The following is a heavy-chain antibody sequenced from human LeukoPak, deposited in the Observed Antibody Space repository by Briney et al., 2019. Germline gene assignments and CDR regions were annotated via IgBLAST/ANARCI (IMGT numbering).Heavy chain of an antibody. CDR2: IYYSGST. J-gene: IGHJ4*02. Sequence: PSETLSLTCTVSGGSISSSSYYWGWIRQPPGKGLEWIGSIYYSGSTYYNPSLKSRVTISVDTSKNQFPLKLSSVTAADTAVYYCARDAHITDFGVVISPFDYWGQGTLVTVSS. CDR1: GGSISSSSYY. D-gene: IGHD3-3*01. V-gene: IGHV4-39*06. CDR3: ARDAHITDFGVVISPFDY.